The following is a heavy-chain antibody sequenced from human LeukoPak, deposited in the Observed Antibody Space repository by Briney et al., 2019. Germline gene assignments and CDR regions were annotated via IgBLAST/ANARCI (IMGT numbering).Heavy chain of an antibody. V-gene: IGHV1-69*06. J-gene: IGHJ4*02. CDR1: GYTFTGYY. D-gene: IGHD6-6*01. CDR2: IIPIFGTA. CDR3: ARDPGSSNPFDY. Sequence: ASVKVSCKASGYTFTGYYMHWVRQAPGQGLEWMGGIIPIFGTANYAQKFQGRVTITADKSTSTAYMELSSLRSEDTAVYYCARDPGSSNPFDYWGQGTLVTVSS.